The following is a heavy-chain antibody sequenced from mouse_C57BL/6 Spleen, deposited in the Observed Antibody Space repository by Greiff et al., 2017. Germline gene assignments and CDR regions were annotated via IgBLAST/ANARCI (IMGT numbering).Heavy chain of an antibody. CDR1: GFTFTDYY. CDR3: ARWPRNWYFDV. J-gene: IGHJ1*03. Sequence: EVKLVESGGGLVQPGGSLSLSCAASGFTFTDYYMSWVRQPPGKALEWLGFIRNKANGYTTEYSASVKGRFTISRDNSQSILYLQMNALRAEDSATYYCARWPRNWYFDVWGTGTTVTVSS. CDR2: IRNKANGYTT. V-gene: IGHV7-3*01.